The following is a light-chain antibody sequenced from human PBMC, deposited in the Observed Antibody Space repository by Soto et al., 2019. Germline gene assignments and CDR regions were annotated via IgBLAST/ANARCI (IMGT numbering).Light chain of an antibody. CDR1: QSVSSSY. CDR2: GAS. CDR3: QQYGRAPPFT. J-gene: IGKJ2*01. V-gene: IGKV3-20*01. Sequence: ELVLTQSPATLSLSPGERATLSCRASQSVSSSYLAWYQQKPGQTPRLLIYGASNTATGIPGRISGSAAGTDFTLTISRLEPEDFAVYFCQQYGRAPPFTFGQGTKVEIK.